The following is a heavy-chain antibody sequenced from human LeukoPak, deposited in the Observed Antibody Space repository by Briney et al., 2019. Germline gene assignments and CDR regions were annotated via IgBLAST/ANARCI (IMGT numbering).Heavy chain of an antibody. V-gene: IGHV1-2*02. D-gene: IGHD3-10*01. J-gene: IGHJ4*02. CDR1: GYTFTGYY. CDR3: ARARHHGSGIGKHTPFDY. Sequence: ASVKVSCKASGYTFTGYYMHWVRQAPGQGLEWMGWINPNSGGTNYAQKFQGRVTMTRDTSISTAYMELSRLRSDDTAVYYCARARHHGSGIGKHTPFDYWGQGTLVTVSS. CDR2: INPNSGGT.